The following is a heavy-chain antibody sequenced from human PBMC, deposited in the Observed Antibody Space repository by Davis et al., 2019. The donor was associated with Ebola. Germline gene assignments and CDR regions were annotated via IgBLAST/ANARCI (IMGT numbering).Heavy chain of an antibody. V-gene: IGHV4-39*01. D-gene: IGHD3-10*01. CDR2: IYYSGST. CDR1: GGSISSYY. CDR3: ARQLWFGELLYGWFDP. J-gene: IGHJ5*02. Sequence: SETLSLTCTVSGGSISSYYWGWIRQPPGKGLEWIGSIYYSGSTYYNPSLKSRVTISVDTSKNQFSLKLSSVTAADTAVYYCARQLWFGELLYGWFDPWGQGTLVTVSS.